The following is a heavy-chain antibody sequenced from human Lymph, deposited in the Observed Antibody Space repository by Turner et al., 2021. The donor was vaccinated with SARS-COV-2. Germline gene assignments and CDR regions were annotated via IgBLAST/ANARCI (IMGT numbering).Heavy chain of an antibody. Sequence: VQLVETGGGLIKPGGSLRLSCAASGFNVSSNYMSWVRQAPGKGLEWVSVIYSGGSTFYADSVRGRCTISRDNSKNTLYLQMNSLRAEYTAVYYCARDNPHDAFDIWGQGTMVTVSS. V-gene: IGHV3-53*02. CDR3: ARDNPHDAFDI. CDR2: IYSGGST. CDR1: GFNVSSNY. J-gene: IGHJ3*02.